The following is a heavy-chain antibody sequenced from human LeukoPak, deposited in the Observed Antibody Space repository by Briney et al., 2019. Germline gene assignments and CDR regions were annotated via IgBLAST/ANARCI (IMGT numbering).Heavy chain of an antibody. CDR3: ARQVSDYFYYYIDV. J-gene: IGHJ6*03. Sequence: PSEPLSLTCSVSGGSISSSSYYWHWIRQPPGKGLEWVGSIYYSGTTYYNSSLKSRVTISEDTSKNRFSLMLTSVTAADTAVYYCARQVSDYFYYYIDVWGEGTTVIVSS. V-gene: IGHV4-39*01. CDR1: GGSISSSSYY. CDR2: IYYSGTT.